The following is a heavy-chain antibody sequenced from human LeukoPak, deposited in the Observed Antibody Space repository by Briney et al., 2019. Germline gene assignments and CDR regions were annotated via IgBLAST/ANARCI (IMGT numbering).Heavy chain of an antibody. V-gene: IGHV3-66*02. D-gene: IGHD1-26*01. CDR2: IYGGGST. J-gene: IGHJ3*02. CDR1: AFTVSSNY. CDR3: ARDHSGSYQRAFDI. Sequence: GGSLRLSCAVSAFTVSSNYVSWVRQAPGKGLEWVSVIYGGGSTNYADSVKGRFTISGDNSKNTLYLQMNSLRAEDTAVYYCARDHSGSYQRAFDIWGQGTMVTVSS.